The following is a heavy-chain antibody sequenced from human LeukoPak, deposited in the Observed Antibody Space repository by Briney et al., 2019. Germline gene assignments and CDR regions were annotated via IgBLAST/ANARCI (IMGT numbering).Heavy chain of an antibody. V-gene: IGHV1-46*01. J-gene: IGHJ4*01. D-gene: IGHD1-26*01. CDR3: ARDRWELPYYFDY. CDR2: LNSSGGST. Sequence: ASVKVSCKASGYTFTSYYMHWVRQAPGQGLEWMGILNSSGGSTTYAQKFQGRITMTRDASTGTVYIELRSLRSGDTAVYYCARDRWELPYYFDYWGQGTLVTVSS. CDR1: GYTFTSYY.